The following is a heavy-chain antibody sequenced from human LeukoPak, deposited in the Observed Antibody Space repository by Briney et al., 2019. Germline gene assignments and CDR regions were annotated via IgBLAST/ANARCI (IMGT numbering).Heavy chain of an antibody. CDR3: AKSRAADTTLLFDY. CDR2: IYHSGST. CDR1: GGSISSGGYY. J-gene: IGHJ4*02. V-gene: IGHV4-30-2*01. D-gene: IGHD6-13*01. Sequence: PSETLSLTCTVSGGSISSGGYYWSWIRQPPGKGLEWIGYIYHSGSTYYNPSLKSRVTISVDRSKNQFSLKLSSVTAEDTAVYYCAKSRAADTTLLFDYWGQGTLVTVSS.